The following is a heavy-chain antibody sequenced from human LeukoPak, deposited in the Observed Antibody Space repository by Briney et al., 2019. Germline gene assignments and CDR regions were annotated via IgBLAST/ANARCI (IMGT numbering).Heavy chain of an antibody. CDR1: GYTFTKYD. D-gene: IGHD3-10*01. V-gene: IGHV1-8*03. Sequence: ASVKVSCKASGYTFTKYDINWVRQATGQGLEWMGWINPNSGNTDYAQKFQGRVTITRNTSISTAYMELSGLRSEDTAVYYCARSYGSWFDPWGQGTLVTVSS. CDR3: ARSYGSWFDP. J-gene: IGHJ5*02. CDR2: INPNSGNT.